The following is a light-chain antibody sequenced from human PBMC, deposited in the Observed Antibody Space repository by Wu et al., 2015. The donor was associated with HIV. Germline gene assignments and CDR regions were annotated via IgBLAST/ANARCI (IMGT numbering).Light chain of an antibody. Sequence: EIVLTQFPGTLSLSPGERATLSCRASQSVGSFLAWYQQKPGQAPRLLIYDASNRATGIPARFSGSGSGTEFSLTISSLHSEDFAFYYCQQYNNWPPLTFGGGTKVEIK. CDR3: QQYNNWPPLT. CDR2: DAS. CDR1: QSVGSF. J-gene: IGKJ4*01. V-gene: IGKV3D-15*01.